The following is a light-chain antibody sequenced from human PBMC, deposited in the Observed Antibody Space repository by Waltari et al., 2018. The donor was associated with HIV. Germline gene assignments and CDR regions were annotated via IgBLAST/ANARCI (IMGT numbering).Light chain of an antibody. CDR1: NRVIRYYSP. V-gene: IGLV2-18*02. J-gene: IGLJ1*01. CDR3: SSYTTTTARV. Sequence: QSPLTQPLAVSGSPGQSVTISCTGTNRVIRYYSPACWYHQTPGTAPKLMIYDVNSRPSGVPDRFSGSKSGNTASLTISGLQAEDEGDYYCSSYTTTTARVFGTGTKVTVL. CDR2: DVN.